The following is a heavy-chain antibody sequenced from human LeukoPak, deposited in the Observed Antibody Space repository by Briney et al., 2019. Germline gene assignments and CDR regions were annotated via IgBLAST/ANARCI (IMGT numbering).Heavy chain of an antibody. CDR3: AKGVGSWYYYNY. CDR2: FSGSGGST. V-gene: IGHV3-23*01. D-gene: IGHD6-13*01. CDR1: GFTFSSYA. J-gene: IGHJ4*02. Sequence: PGGSLRLSCAASGFTFSSYAMSWVRQAPGKGLEWVSGFSGSGGSTYYADSVKGRFIISRDNSKNTLYLQMNSLRAEDTAVYYCAKGVGSWYYYNYWGQGTLVTVSP.